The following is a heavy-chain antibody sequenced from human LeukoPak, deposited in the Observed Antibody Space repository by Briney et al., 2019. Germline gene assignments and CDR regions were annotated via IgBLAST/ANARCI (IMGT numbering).Heavy chain of an antibody. D-gene: IGHD6-13*01. Sequence: GGSLRLSCVVSGITFSTYTMSWVRQAPGKGLEWVSAISGSGGSTYYADSVKGRFTISRDNSKNTLYLQMNSLRAEDTAVYYCAKTPGIAAAGTSKFDYWGQGTLVTVSS. CDR1: GITFSTYT. J-gene: IGHJ4*02. CDR3: AKTPGIAAAGTSKFDY. V-gene: IGHV3-23*01. CDR2: ISGSGGST.